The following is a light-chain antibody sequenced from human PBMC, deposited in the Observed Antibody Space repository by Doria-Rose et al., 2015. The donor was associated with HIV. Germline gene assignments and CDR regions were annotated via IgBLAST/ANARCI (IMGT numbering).Light chain of an antibody. Sequence: DIRVTQSPESLGMSLGERANLNCKSNQSLLYTSINYSAWYQQKPGQPPKLLIYWASTRQSGVPARFSGSGSGTDFTLTISSLEAEDVAVYYCQQYYDTPSFGPGTTVDVK. CDR3: QQYYDTPS. CDR1: QSLLYTSINY. J-gene: IGKJ3*01. V-gene: IGKV4-1*01. CDR2: WAS.